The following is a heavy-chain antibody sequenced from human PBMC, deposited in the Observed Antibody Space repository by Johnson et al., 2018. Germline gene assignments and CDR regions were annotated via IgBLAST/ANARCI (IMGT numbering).Heavy chain of an antibody. Sequence: VQLVESGGGVVQPGRSLRLSCGVSGFLFSDFGMHWVRQAPGKGLEWVAGLSYDGSDEYYADFVKGRFTISRDNSKNSLHLQMNSLRVEDTAIYYCARSNYRGVKNYMEVRGKGTTVTVSS. D-gene: IGHD3-16*02. CDR3: ARSNYRGVKNYMEV. CDR1: GFLFSDFG. V-gene: IGHV3-30*03. J-gene: IGHJ6*03. CDR2: LSYDGSDE.